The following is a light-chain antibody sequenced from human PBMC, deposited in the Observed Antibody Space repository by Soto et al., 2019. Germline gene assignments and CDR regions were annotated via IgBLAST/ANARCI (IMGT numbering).Light chain of an antibody. Sequence: EIVLTQSPGTLSLPPGERATLSCRASQSVSSNYLAWYQQKPGQAPRLLIYGASSRDTGIPDRLSGSGSGTDFTLTISRLELEDFAVYYCQQYGSSPITFGQGTRLEIK. CDR2: GAS. J-gene: IGKJ5*01. V-gene: IGKV3-20*01. CDR3: QQYGSSPIT. CDR1: QSVSSNY.